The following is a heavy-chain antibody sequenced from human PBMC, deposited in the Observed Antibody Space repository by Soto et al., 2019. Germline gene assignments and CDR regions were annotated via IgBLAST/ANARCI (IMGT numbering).Heavy chain of an antibody. D-gene: IGHD2-15*01. CDR3: AKSGTTLGYCSGGSCYEDTIGLDP. CDR2: ISYDGSNK. V-gene: IGHV3-30*18. CDR1: GFTFSRYG. J-gene: IGHJ5*02. Sequence: PGGSLRLSCAASGFTFSRYGMHWVRQAPGKGLEWVAVISYDGSNKYYADSVKGRFTISRDNSKNTLYLQMNSLRAEDTAVYYCAKSGTTLGYCSGGSCYEDTIGLDPWGQRTLVNAPQ.